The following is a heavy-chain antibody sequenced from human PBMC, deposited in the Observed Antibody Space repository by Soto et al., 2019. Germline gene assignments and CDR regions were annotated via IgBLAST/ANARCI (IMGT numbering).Heavy chain of an antibody. Sequence: PGGSLRLSCAASGFTFSTYALTWVRQAPGKGLEWVAAISGSGGSTYYADSVKGRFTISRDNSKNTLYLQMNSLRAEDTAVYYCAKVHKGVATPNWFDPWGQGTLVTVSS. CDR3: AKVHKGVATPNWFDP. V-gene: IGHV3-23*01. CDR1: GFTFSTYA. J-gene: IGHJ5*02. CDR2: ISGSGGST. D-gene: IGHD5-12*01.